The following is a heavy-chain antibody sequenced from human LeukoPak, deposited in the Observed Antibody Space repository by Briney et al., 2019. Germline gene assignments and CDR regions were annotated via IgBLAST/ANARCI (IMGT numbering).Heavy chain of an antibody. V-gene: IGHV3-33*01. D-gene: IGHD3-9*01. CDR2: VWYDGTNK. CDR3: ASSYYDILTGPTELNY. Sequence: GGSLRLSCAASGFSFSDYGMHWVRQAPGKGLEWVALVWYDGTNKYYADSVKGRFTVSRDNSKNTLCLQMNRLRVEDTAVYYCASSYYDILTGPTELNYWGQGTLVTVSS. CDR1: GFSFSDYG. J-gene: IGHJ4*01.